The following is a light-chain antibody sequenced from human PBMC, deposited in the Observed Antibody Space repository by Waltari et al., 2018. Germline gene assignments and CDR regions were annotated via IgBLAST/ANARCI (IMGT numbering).Light chain of an antibody. J-gene: IGKJ4*01. CDR2: GAS. V-gene: IGKV3-20*01. CDR3: QQFGISPLT. Sequence: EVVLTQSPGTLSLSPGERATLSCRASQNVGSTYFAWYQQKPGEPPRLLIYGASSRATVIPDRFAASGSGTDFTLTISRLEPEDFAMYYCQQFGISPLTFGGGTKLEI. CDR1: QNVGSTY.